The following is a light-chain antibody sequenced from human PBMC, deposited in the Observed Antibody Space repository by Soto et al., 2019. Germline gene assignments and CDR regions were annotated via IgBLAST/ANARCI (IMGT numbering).Light chain of an antibody. J-gene: IGKJ1*01. CDR3: LQDHDDSWT. CDR2: AAS. CDR1: RDIRSD. Sequence: ATQMTQSPSSLSASVGDRITITCRASRDIRSDLSWYQQKPGKAPTLLIYAASNLQSGAPSRFRGSRSGTEFTLTVSSLQPEDFATYYCLQDHDDSWTFGQGTKVDIK. V-gene: IGKV1-6*01.